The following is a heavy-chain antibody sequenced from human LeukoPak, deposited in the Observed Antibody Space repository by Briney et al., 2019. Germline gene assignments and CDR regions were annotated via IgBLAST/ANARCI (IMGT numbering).Heavy chain of an antibody. D-gene: IGHD2-15*01. CDR2: IYYDGTT. CDR1: GGSFSGYY. CDR3: ARVLVTPKYYFDY. J-gene: IGHJ4*02. Sequence: PSETLSLACAVYGGSFSGYYWSWIRQYPGKGLEWIGYIYYDGTTYYNPSLKSRVTISVDTSESQFSLKLSSVTAADTAVYYCARVLVTPKYYFDYWGQGTLVTVSS. V-gene: IGHV4-31*11.